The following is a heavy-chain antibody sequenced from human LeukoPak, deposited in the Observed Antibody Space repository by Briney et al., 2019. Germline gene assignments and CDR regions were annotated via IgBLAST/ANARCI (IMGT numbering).Heavy chain of an antibody. D-gene: IGHD1-26*01. Sequence: GGSLRLSCAASGFTFSTYSMNWVRQAPEKGLEWVATISGSGGGTYYADSVKGRFTISRDDSKNTLCLQMNSLRAEDTAVYYCAKDLGRYRNNYFDYWGQGTLVTVSS. CDR2: ISGSGGGT. J-gene: IGHJ4*02. CDR3: AKDLGRYRNNYFDY. V-gene: IGHV3-23*01. CDR1: GFTFSTYS.